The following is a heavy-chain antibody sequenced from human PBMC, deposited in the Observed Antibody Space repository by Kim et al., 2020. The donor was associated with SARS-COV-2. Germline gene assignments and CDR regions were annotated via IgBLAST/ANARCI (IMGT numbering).Heavy chain of an antibody. CDR3: VNWKYSSSPPGGY. Sequence: YADSVKGRVTISRDNAKNSLYLEMNSLRVGDTALYYCVNWKYSSSPPGGYWRQGTLVTVSS. V-gene: IGHV3-9*01. D-gene: IGHD3-22*01. J-gene: IGHJ4*02.